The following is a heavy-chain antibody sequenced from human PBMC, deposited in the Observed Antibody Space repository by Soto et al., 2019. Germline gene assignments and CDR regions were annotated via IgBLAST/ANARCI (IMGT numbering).Heavy chain of an antibody. J-gene: IGHJ5*02. D-gene: IGHD6-19*01. CDR1: GGSISSYY. Sequence: QVQLQESGPGLVKPSETLSLTCTVSGGSISSYYWSWIRQPPGKGLEWIGDIYYSGSTNYNPSLKSRVTISVDTSKNQFSLKLSSVTAADTAVYYCASSNTSGWFNWFDPWGQGTLVTVSS. CDR3: ASSNTSGWFNWFDP. CDR2: IYYSGST. V-gene: IGHV4-59*01.